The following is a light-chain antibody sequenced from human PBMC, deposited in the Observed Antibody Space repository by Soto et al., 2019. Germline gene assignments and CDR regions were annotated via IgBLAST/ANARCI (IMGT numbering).Light chain of an antibody. Sequence: QSALTQPASVSGSPGQSITISCTGADSDVGGYDYVSWYQQHPGKAPKLIIYDVSHRPSGISNRFSGSKSGNTASLTISGLQAEDEADYYCSSYKISYTLVFGGGTKLTVL. CDR1: DSDVGGYDY. CDR3: SSYKISYTLV. J-gene: IGLJ2*01. V-gene: IGLV2-14*01. CDR2: DVS.